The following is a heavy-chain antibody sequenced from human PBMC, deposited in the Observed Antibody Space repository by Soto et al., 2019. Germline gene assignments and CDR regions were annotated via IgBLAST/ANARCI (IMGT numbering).Heavy chain of an antibody. J-gene: IGHJ4*02. CDR2: ISSSSSTI. V-gene: IGHV3-48*01. CDR1: GFTFSDYG. D-gene: IGHD3-10*01. Sequence: GSLRLSCATSGFTFSDYGMNWVCQAPGKGLEWVSYISSSSSTIYYADSVKGRFTISRDNAKNSLYLQMNSLRAEDTAVYYCARDQYYYGSGSYPAYFDYWGQGTLVTVSS. CDR3: ARDQYYYGSGSYPAYFDY.